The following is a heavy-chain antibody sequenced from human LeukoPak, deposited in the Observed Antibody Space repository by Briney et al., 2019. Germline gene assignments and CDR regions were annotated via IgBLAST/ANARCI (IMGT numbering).Heavy chain of an antibody. CDR2: IYYSGST. CDR1: GGSISSYY. D-gene: IGHD6-13*01. J-gene: IGHJ4*02. Sequence: SETLSLTCTVSGGSISSYYWSWIRQPPGKGLEWIGYIYYSGSTNYNPSLKSRVTISVDTSKNQFSLKLSSVTTADTAVYYCARTRYSSSWYYFDYWGQGTLVTVSS. CDR3: ARTRYSSSWYYFDY. V-gene: IGHV4-59*01.